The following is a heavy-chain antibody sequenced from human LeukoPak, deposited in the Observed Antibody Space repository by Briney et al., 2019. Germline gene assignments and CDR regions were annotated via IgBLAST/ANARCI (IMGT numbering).Heavy chain of an antibody. CDR2: IIPILGIA. V-gene: IGHV1-69*04. D-gene: IGHD6-6*01. Sequence: EASVKVSCKASGGTFSSYAISWVRQAPGQGLEWMGRIIPILGIANYAQKFQGRVTITAGKSTSTAYMELSSLRPEDTAVYYCARLPAIAARPTADAFDIWGQGTMVTVSS. CDR1: GGTFSSYA. J-gene: IGHJ3*02. CDR3: ARLPAIAARPTADAFDI.